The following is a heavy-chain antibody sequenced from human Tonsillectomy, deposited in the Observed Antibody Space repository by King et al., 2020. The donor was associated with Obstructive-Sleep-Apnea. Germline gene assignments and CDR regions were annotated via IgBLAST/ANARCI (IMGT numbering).Heavy chain of an antibody. CDR2: IYYSGST. Sequence: VQLQESGPGLVKPSETLSLTCTVSGGSISSYYWSWIRQPPGKGLEWIWYIYYSGSTNSNPSLKSRGTISLDTSKNQFSLTLSSVTAADTAVYYCARHKAAPDWYFDLWGRGTLVTVSS. V-gene: IGHV4-59*08. CDR1: GGSISSYY. CDR3: ARHKAAPDWYFDL. D-gene: IGHD2-15*01. J-gene: IGHJ2*01.